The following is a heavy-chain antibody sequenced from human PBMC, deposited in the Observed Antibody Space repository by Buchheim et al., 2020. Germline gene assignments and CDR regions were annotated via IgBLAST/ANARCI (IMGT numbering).Heavy chain of an antibody. D-gene: IGHD3-10*01. CDR1: GFTFSSYG. CDR2: ISYDGSNK. Sequence: QVQLVESGGGVVQPGRSLRLSCAASGFTFSSYGMHWVRQAPGKGLEWVAVISYDGSNKYYADSVKGRFTISRDNSKNTLYLQMNSLRAEDTAVYYCAKDFRYYYGSGSYYSHYYGMDVWGQGTT. V-gene: IGHV3-30*18. J-gene: IGHJ6*02. CDR3: AKDFRYYYGSGSYYSHYYGMDV.